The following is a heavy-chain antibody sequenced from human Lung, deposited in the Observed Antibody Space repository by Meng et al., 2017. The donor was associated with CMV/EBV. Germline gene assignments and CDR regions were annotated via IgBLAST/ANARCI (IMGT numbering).Heavy chain of an antibody. D-gene: IGHD3-3*01. CDR2: ISWNSGSI. V-gene: IGHV3-9*03. J-gene: IGHJ4*02. CDR3: ANGSYSPAWSYFYY. CDR1: GFTFDNHG. Sequence: SLRLXXEASGFTFDNHGMHWVRQAPGKGLEWVSGISWNSGSINYADSVKGRFTISRDNAKTSLYLEMNSLRAEDMAFYYGANGSYSPAWSYFYYWGQGXLVTVSS.